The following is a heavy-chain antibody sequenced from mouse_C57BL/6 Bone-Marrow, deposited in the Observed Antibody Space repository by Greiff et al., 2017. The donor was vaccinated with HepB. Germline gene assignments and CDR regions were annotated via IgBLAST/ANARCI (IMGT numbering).Heavy chain of an antibody. V-gene: IGHV2-5*01. CDR2: IWRGGST. CDR1: GFSLTSYG. J-gene: IGHJ4*01. D-gene: IGHD1-1*01. CDR3: AKNPIYYGIMDY. Sequence: VQRVESGPGLVQPSQSLSITCTVSGFSLTSYGVHWVRQSPGKGLEWLGVIWRGGSTDYNAAFMSRLSITKDNSKSQVFFKMNSLQADDTAIYYCAKNPIYYGIMDYWGQGTSVTVSS.